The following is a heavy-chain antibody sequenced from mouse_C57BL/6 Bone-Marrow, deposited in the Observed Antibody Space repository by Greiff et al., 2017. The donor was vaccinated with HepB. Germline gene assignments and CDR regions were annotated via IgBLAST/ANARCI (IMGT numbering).Heavy chain of an antibody. J-gene: IGHJ3*01. Sequence: EVKLQQSGPELVKPGASVKISCKASGYTFTDYYMNWVKQSHGKSLEWIGDINPNNGGTSYNQKFKGKATLTVDKSSSTAYMELRSLTSEDSAVYYCARGDPWGQGTLVTVSA. CDR2: INPNNGGT. CDR3: ARGDP. CDR1: GYTFTDYY. V-gene: IGHV1-26*01.